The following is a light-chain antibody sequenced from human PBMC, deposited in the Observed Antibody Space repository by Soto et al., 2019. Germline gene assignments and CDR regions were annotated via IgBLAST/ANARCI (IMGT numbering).Light chain of an antibody. V-gene: IGLV2-14*01. CDR1: SSDVGTYKY. CDR3: SSFTSSSTVI. Sequence: QSALTQPASVSGSPGQSITISCTGTSSDVGTYKYVSWYQQYPGKAPNLVIYEVTNRPSGVSNRFSGSKSGNTASLTISGLQAEDEADYYCSSFTSSSTVIFGGGTKLTVL. J-gene: IGLJ2*01. CDR2: EVT.